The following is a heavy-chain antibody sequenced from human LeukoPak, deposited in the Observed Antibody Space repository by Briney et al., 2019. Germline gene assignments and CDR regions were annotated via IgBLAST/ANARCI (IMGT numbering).Heavy chain of an antibody. D-gene: IGHD3-10*01. CDR3: ARDLDGSGSYYTDY. CDR1: AYTFSNYG. Sequence: ASVKVSCKASAYTFSNYGFNWVRQAPGQGLEWMGWISAYNGNTKYPQKLQGRFTMSTDTSTSTAYMELRSLTSDDTAVYYCARDLDGSGSYYTDYWGQGTLVTVSS. J-gene: IGHJ4*02. V-gene: IGHV1-18*01. CDR2: ISAYNGNT.